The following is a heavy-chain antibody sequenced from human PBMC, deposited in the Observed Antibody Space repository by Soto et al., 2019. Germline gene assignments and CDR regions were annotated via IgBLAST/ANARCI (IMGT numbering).Heavy chain of an antibody. CDR3: AKDRGTRRGAFDV. CDR1: GDSIRIASYS. D-gene: IGHD3-10*01. V-gene: IGHV4-30-2*01. Sequence: QLQLQESGPGLVKTSQTLSLTCAVSGDSIRIASYSWSWIRQPPGKGLEWVAYITHQGFTYFNPSLKSRLSISVDTSKDQVSLTLTSVTAADTAVYYCAKDRGTRRGAFDVWGRGALVTVSS. J-gene: IGHJ3*01. CDR2: ITHQGFT.